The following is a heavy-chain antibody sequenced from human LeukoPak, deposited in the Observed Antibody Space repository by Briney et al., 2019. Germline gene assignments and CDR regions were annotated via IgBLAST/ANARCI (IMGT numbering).Heavy chain of an antibody. CDR3: ARAKTLTTSDY. D-gene: IGHD4-17*01. CDR1: GFTFSTYS. V-gene: IGHV3-48*02. CDR2: ISSRSTGI. J-gene: IGHJ4*02. Sequence: GGSLRLSCAASGFTFSTYSMNWVRQVPGKGLEWVSQISSRSTGIYYAESVKGRFTISRDNAKNSLYVQMNSLKDEDTAVYYCARAKTLTTSDYWGRGTLDTVSS.